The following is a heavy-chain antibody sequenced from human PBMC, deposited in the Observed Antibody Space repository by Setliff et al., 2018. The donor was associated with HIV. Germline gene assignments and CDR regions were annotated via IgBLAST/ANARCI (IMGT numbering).Heavy chain of an antibody. V-gene: IGHV4-34*01. CDR1: GESFSGYY. CDR3: ARVPTSSWYVTTQRTKEYFHH. D-gene: IGHD6-13*01. CDR2: INHTGGT. J-gene: IGHJ1*01. Sequence: PSETLSLTCAVYGESFSGYYWSWIRQPPGKGLEWIGEINHTGGTNYHPSLKSRVTMSVDASKNQFSLNLSSVTAADTAVYYCARVPTSSWYVTTQRTKEYFHHWGQGTLVTVSS.